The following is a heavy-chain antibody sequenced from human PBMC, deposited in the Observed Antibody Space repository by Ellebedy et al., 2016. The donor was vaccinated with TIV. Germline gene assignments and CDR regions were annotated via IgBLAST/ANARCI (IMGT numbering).Heavy chain of an antibody. D-gene: IGHD3-10*01. CDR2: INPNSGGT. CDR3: AREYYGSGSYGTLYDY. Sequence: AASVKVSCKASGYTFTSYYMHWVRQAPGQGLEWMGWINPNSGGTYYAQKFQGRVTMTRDTSISTAYMELSRLRSDDTAVYYCAREYYGSGSYGTLYDYWGQGTLVTVSS. V-gene: IGHV1-2*02. CDR1: GYTFTSYY. J-gene: IGHJ4*02.